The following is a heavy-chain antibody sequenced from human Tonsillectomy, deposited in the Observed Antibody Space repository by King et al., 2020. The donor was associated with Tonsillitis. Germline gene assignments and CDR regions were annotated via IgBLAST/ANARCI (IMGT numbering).Heavy chain of an antibody. D-gene: IGHD3-10*02. Sequence: VQLVESGGGLVQPGGSLRLSCTASGFTSSNFWMNWVRQAPGKGLEWVANIKADGSQRYYMDSVKGRFTISRDNTKNSLYLEMNSLRAEDTAVYYCARDLVYYVSSRYDAFDIWGQGTRVTVSS. CDR3: ARDLVYYVSSRYDAFDI. J-gene: IGHJ3*02. CDR1: GFTSSNFW. CDR2: IKADGSQR. V-gene: IGHV3-7*03.